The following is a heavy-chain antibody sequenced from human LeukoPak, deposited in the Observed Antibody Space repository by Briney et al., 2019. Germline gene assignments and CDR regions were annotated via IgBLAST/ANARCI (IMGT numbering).Heavy chain of an antibody. CDR2: MNPNSGNT. V-gene: IGHV1-8*01. J-gene: IGHJ6*03. CDR1: GYTFTSYD. CDR3: ARSCSSTSCYLTYYYYYMDV. D-gene: IGHD2-2*01. Sequence: GASVKVFCKASGYTFTSYDINWVRQATGQGLEWMGWMNPNSGNTGYAQKFQGRVTMTRNTSISTAYMELSSLRSEDTAVYYCARSCSSTSCYLTYYYYYMDVWGKGTTVTVSS.